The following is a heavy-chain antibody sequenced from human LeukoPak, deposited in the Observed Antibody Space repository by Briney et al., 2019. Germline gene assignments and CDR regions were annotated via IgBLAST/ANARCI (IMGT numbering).Heavy chain of an antibody. CDR2: ISYDGSNK. D-gene: IGHD2-2*01. CDR1: GFTLSSYG. J-gene: IGHJ4*02. CDR3: AKYCSSTSCHDY. Sequence: GGSLRLSCAASGFTLSSYGMHWVRQAPGKGLEWVAVISYDGSNKYYADSVKGRFTISRDNSKNTLYLQMNGLRAEDTAVYYCAKYCSSTSCHDYWGQGTLVTVSS. V-gene: IGHV3-30*18.